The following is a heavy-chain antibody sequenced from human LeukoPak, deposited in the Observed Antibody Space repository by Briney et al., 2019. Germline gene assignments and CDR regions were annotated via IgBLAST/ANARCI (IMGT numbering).Heavy chain of an antibody. Sequence: GGSLRLSCAASGFTFDDYAMHWVRQAPGKGLECVSGISWNSGSIGYADSVKGRFTISRDNAKNSLYLQMNSLRAEDTALYYCAKDIAAADNYYFDYWGQGTLVTVSS. CDR1: GFTFDDYA. CDR2: ISWNSGSI. D-gene: IGHD6-13*01. CDR3: AKDIAAADNYYFDY. J-gene: IGHJ4*02. V-gene: IGHV3-9*01.